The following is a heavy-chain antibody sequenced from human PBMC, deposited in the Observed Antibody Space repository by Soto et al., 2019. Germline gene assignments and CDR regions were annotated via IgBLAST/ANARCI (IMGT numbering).Heavy chain of an antibody. J-gene: IGHJ4*02. D-gene: IGHD4-17*01. CDR2: ISGSGGST. Sequence: EVQLLESGGGLVQPGGFLRLSCAASGFTFSSYAMSWVRQAPGKGLEWVSAISGSGGSTYYADSVKGRFTISRDNSKNTLYLQMNSLRAEDTAVYYCAKKNGDSIAFDYWGQGTLVTVSS. CDR3: AKKNGDSIAFDY. V-gene: IGHV3-23*01. CDR1: GFTFSSYA.